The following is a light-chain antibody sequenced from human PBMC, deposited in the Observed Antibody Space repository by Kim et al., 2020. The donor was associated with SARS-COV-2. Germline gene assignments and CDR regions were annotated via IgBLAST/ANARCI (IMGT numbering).Light chain of an antibody. CDR2: DVS. Sequence: QSALTQPASVSGSPGQSITISCTGTSSDVGGYNYVSWYQQHPGKAPKLMIYDVSKRPSGVSNLFSGSKSGNTASLTISGLRAEDEADYYCSSYTSSSTYVFGTGTKVTVL. J-gene: IGLJ1*01. CDR1: SSDVGGYNY. V-gene: IGLV2-14*01. CDR3: SSYTSSSTYV.